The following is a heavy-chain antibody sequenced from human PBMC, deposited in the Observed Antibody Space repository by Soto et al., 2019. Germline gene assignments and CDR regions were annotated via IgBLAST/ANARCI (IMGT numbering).Heavy chain of an antibody. V-gene: IGHV3-30*18. D-gene: IGHD1-1*01. J-gene: IGHJ6*02. CDR2: ISYDGNSK. Sequence: GGSLRLSCAASGFTFSCYVMHWVRQSPGKGLEWVAVISYDGNSKYYADSVKDRFTISRDNSKNTLYLQMNSLRTEDTAVYYCAKGGRGTYYYYYGMDVWGQGTTVTVSS. CDR3: AKGGRGTYYYYYGMDV. CDR1: GFTFSCYV.